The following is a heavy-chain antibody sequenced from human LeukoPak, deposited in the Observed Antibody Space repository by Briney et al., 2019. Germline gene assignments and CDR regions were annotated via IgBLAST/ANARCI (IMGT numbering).Heavy chain of an antibody. Sequence: GGSLRLSCAASGFTFSSYSMNWVRQAPGKGLEWVSSISSSSSYIYYADSVKGRFTISRDNAKNSLYLQMNSLRAEDTAVYYCAKGGAHLHDYGDYYYYYYMDVWGKGTTVTVSS. CDR2: ISSSSSYI. J-gene: IGHJ6*03. V-gene: IGHV3-21*01. D-gene: IGHD4-17*01. CDR1: GFTFSSYS. CDR3: AKGGAHLHDYGDYYYYYYMDV.